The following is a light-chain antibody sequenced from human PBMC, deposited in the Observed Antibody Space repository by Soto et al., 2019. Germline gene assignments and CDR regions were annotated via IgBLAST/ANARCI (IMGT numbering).Light chain of an antibody. J-gene: IGLJ1*01. CDR3: TSYTTSSTYV. V-gene: IGLV2-14*03. CDR1: ISDVSGYDY. CDR2: DVS. Sequence: QSVLTQPAPVSGSPGQSITISCTGTISDVSGYDYVSWYQHYPGKAPKLLIYDVSNRPSGVSDRFSGSKSGNTASLTISGLQAEDEADYYCTSYTTSSTYVFGTGTKVTVL.